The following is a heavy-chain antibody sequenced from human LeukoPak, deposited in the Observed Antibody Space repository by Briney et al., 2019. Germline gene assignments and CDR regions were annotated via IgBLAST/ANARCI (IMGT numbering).Heavy chain of an antibody. CDR1: GFTFSSYA. D-gene: IGHD4-17*01. CDR3: ARERLFKDYGDYKVFDY. V-gene: IGHV3-21*01. J-gene: IGHJ4*02. Sequence: GGSLRLSCAASGFTFSSYAMNWVRQAPGKGLEWVSSISSSSSYIYYADSVKGRFTISRDNAKNSLYLQMNSLRAEDTAVYYCARERLFKDYGDYKVFDYWGQGTLVTVSS. CDR2: ISSSSSYI.